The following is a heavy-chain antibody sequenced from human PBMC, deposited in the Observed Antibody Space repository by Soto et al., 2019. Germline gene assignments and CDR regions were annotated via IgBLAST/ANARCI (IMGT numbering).Heavy chain of an antibody. CDR1: GFTFSSYS. Sequence: PGGSLRLSCAASGFTFSSYSMNWVRQAPGKGLEWVSSISSSSSYIYYADSVKGRFTISRDDAKNSLYLQMNSLRAEDTAVYYCARAPIYCTNGVCSPGYMDVWGKGTTVTVSS. CDR2: ISSSSSYI. CDR3: ARAPIYCTNGVCSPGYMDV. J-gene: IGHJ6*03. D-gene: IGHD2-8*01. V-gene: IGHV3-21*01.